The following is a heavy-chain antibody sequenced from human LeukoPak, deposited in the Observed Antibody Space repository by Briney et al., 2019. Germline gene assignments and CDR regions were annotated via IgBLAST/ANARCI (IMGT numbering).Heavy chain of an antibody. CDR3: ARGYLSYDYVWGSYRSTPRFDI. J-gene: IGHJ3*02. CDR1: GGSISSSSYY. V-gene: IGHV4-39*07. Sequence: SETLSLTCTVSGGSISSSSYYWGWIRQPPGKGLEWIGSIYYSGSTNYNPSLKSRVTISVDTSKNQFSLKLSSVTAADTAVYYCARGYLSYDYVWGSYRSTPRFDIWGQGTMVTVSS. D-gene: IGHD3-16*02. CDR2: IYYSGST.